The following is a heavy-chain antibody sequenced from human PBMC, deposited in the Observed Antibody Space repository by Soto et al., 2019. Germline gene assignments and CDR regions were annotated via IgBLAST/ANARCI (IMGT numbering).Heavy chain of an antibody. CDR2: ISWNSGSI. CDR1: GFTFDDYA. Sequence: GGSLRLSCAASGFTFDDYAMHWVRQAPGKGLEWVSGISWNSGSIGYADSVKGRFTISRDNAKNSLYLQMNSLRAEDTALYYCAKENRYQLVGLSYYYYGLDVWGQGTTVTVSS. V-gene: IGHV3-9*01. D-gene: IGHD2-2*01. CDR3: AKENRYQLVGLSYYYYGLDV. J-gene: IGHJ6*02.